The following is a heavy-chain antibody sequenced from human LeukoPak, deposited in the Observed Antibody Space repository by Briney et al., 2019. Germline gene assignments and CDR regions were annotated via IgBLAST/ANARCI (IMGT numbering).Heavy chain of an antibody. J-gene: IGHJ4*02. D-gene: IGHD3-10*01. CDR3: ARNPGRKFDF. V-gene: IGHV3-7*01. CDR2: IKQDESEK. CDR1: GFTFRTYW. Sequence: GGSLRLSCEGSGFTFRTYWMSWVRQAPGKGLEWVANIKQDESEKYYVDSVKGRFTISRDNAKSSLYPQMNSLRAEDTAVYYCARNPGRKFDFWGQGALVTVSS.